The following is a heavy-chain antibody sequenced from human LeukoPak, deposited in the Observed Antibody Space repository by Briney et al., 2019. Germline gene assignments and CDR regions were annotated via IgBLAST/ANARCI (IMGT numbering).Heavy chain of an antibody. J-gene: IGHJ5*02. CDR2: ISSSSSYI. CDR3: ARAGGYGGPPAP. D-gene: IGHD5-12*01. Sequence: PGGSLRLSSAASGFTFSSYSMNWVRQAPGKGLEWVSSISSSSSYIYYADSVKGRFTISRDNAKNSLYLQMNSLRAEDTAVYYCARAGGYGGPPAPWGQGTLVTVSS. V-gene: IGHV3-21*01. CDR1: GFTFSSYS.